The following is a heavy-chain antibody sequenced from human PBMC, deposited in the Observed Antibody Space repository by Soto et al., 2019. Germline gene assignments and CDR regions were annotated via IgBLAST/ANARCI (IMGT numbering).Heavy chain of an antibody. CDR2: IKQDGSEK. V-gene: IGHV3-7*01. CDR3: ARDSYDTSGYYYDYFHY. J-gene: IGHJ4*02. D-gene: IGHD3-22*01. Sequence: AGGSLRLSCAGSGFTFRNYWMSWVRQAPGKGLEWVANIKQDGSEKYYVDSVKGRFTISRDNAKNSLYLQLNSLRAEDTAVYYCARDSYDTSGYYYDYFHYWGQGTLVTVSS. CDR1: GFTFRNYW.